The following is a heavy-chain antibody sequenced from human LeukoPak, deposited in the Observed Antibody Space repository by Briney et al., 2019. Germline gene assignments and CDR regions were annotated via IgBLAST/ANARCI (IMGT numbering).Heavy chain of an antibody. CDR2: INHSGST. CDR1: GGSISTSSYY. CDR3: ARRRYYDILTGYLKRVCYFDY. V-gene: IGHV4-39*07. Sequence: SETLSLTCTVSGGSISTSSYYWSWIRQPPGKGLEWIGEINHSGSTNYNPSLKSRLTISVDTSKNQFSLKLSSVTAADTAVYYCARRRYYDILTGYLKRVCYFDYWGQGTLVTVS. D-gene: IGHD3-9*01. J-gene: IGHJ4*02.